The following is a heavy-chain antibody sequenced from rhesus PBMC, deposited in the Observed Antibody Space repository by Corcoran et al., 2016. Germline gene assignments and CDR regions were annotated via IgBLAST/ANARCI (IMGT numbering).Heavy chain of an antibody. J-gene: IGHJ4*01. V-gene: IGHV4S7*01. CDR2: IYGGSGST. D-gene: IGHD6-13*01. CDR3: ARDFSSLSFFDY. Sequence: QVQLQESGPGVVKPSETLSLTCAVSGGSISGYYLGSWIRQPPGKGREWFGYIYGGSGSTSYNPSLKSRVIISIDPSKNQFSLKLSSVTAADTAVYYCARDFSSLSFFDYWGQGVLVTVSS. CDR1: GGSISGYYL.